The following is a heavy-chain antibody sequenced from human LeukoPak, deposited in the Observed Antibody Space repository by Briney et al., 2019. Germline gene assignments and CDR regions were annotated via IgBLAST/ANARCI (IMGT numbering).Heavy chain of an antibody. D-gene: IGHD6-19*01. Sequence: ASVKVSCKASGYTFTRHGISWVRQAPGQGLEWMGWISAYNGDTNYAQKLQGRVTMTTDTSTSTAYMELRSLRSDDTAVYYCARDPSNSSGWMTWFDPWGQRTLVTVSS. J-gene: IGHJ5*02. CDR2: ISAYNGDT. CDR3: ARDPSNSSGWMTWFDP. V-gene: IGHV1-18*01. CDR1: GYTFTRHG.